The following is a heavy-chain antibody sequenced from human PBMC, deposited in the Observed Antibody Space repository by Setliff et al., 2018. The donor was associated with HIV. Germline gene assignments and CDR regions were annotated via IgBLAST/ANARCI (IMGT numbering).Heavy chain of an antibody. Sequence: PGGSLRLSCAASGFTFSSYWMSWVRQAPGKGLEWVANIKQDGSEKYYVDSVKGRFTISRDNAKNSLYLQMNSLRAEDTAVYYCARDVSDYYDSSGYQMAEYFQHWGQGTLVTVSS. CDR3: ARDVSDYYDSSGYQMAEYFQH. D-gene: IGHD3-22*01. CDR1: GFTFSSYW. J-gene: IGHJ1*01. CDR2: IKQDGSEK. V-gene: IGHV3-7*03.